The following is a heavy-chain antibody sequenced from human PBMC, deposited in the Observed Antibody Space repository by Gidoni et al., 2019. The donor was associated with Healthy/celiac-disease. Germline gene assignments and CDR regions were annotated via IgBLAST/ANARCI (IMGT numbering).Heavy chain of an antibody. D-gene: IGHD2-8*02. V-gene: IGHV3-30-3*01. CDR1: GFTFSSYA. CDR3: ARDKIVGCTGGVCYEYYYYYGMDV. J-gene: IGHJ6*02. Sequence: QVQLVESGGGVVQPGRSLRLSCAASGFTFSSYAMHWVRQAPGKGLEWVAVISYDGSNKYYEDSVKGRFTISRDNSKNTLYLQMNSLRAEDTAVYYCARDKIVGCTGGVCYEYYYYYGMDVWGQGTTVTVSS. CDR2: ISYDGSNK.